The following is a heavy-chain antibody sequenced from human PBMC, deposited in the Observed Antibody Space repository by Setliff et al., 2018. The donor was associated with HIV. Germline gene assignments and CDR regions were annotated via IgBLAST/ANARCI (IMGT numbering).Heavy chain of an antibody. V-gene: IGHV4-39*07. D-gene: IGHD4-17*01. Sequence: SETLSLTCTVSGASSIYYWGWIRQPPGKGLEWIGSVYHSGSTYYNPSLKSRVTISVDTSKNQFSLKLSSVAAADTAMYYCARRFLTTVVTLAFDIWGQGTMVTVSS. J-gene: IGHJ3*02. CDR2: VYHSGST. CDR3: ARRFLTTVVTLAFDI. CDR1: GASSIYY.